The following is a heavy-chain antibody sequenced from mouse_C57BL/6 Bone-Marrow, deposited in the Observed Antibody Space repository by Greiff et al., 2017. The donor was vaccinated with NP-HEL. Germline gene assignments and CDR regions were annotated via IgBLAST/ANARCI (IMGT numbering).Heavy chain of an antibody. D-gene: IGHD1-1*01. J-gene: IGHJ1*03. V-gene: IGHV7-3*01. Sequence: DVHLVESGGGLVQPGGSLSLSCAASGFTFTDYYMSWVRQPPGKALEWLGFIRNKANGYTTEYSASVKGRFTISRDNSQSILYLQMNALRAEDSATYYCAGTTVYWYFDVWGTGTTVTVSS. CDR3: AGTTVYWYFDV. CDR2: IRNKANGYTT. CDR1: GFTFTDYY.